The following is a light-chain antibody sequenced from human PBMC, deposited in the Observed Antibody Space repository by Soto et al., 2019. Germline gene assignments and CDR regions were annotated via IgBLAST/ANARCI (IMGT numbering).Light chain of an antibody. CDR3: QKYNSAPLT. Sequence: DIQMTQSPSSLSASLGDRVTITCRASQGIGVYLAWFQQKPGKVPKLLIYAASTLQSGVPSRFSGSGSGTDFTLTISSLQPEDFATYYCQKYNSAPLTFAGGTKVDIK. J-gene: IGKJ4*01. V-gene: IGKV1-27*01. CDR2: AAS. CDR1: QGIGVY.